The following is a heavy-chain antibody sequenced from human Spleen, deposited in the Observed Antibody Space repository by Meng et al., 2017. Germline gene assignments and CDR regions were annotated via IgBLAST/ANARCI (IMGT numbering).Heavy chain of an antibody. Sequence: VQLVQSGAEVKKPGASVKVSCKASGYTFPDYWLHWVRRAPGQGLEWMGRIDPKSGDTHYAQRFQGRVTMTGDTSISTAYMELSGLRSDDTAMYYCARNGAYCLEYWGQGSLVTVSS. CDR2: IDPKSGDT. J-gene: IGHJ4*02. CDR3: ARNGAYCLEY. CDR1: GYTFPDYW. V-gene: IGHV1-2*06. D-gene: IGHD2-21*01.